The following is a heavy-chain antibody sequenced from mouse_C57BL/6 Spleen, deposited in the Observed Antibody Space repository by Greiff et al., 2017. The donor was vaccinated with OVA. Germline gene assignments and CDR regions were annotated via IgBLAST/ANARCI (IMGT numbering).Heavy chain of an antibody. CDR3: ARGPLRYYYAMDY. J-gene: IGHJ4*01. D-gene: IGHD6-1*01. CDR1: GFTFSDYG. CDR2: ISSGSSTI. V-gene: IGHV5-17*01. Sequence: EVKLVESGGGLVKPGGSLKLSCAASGFTFSDYGMHWVRQAPEKGLEWVAYISSGSSTIYYADTVTGRFTISRDNAKHTLFLQMTSLRSEDTAMYYCARGPLRYYYAMDYWGQGTSVTVSS.